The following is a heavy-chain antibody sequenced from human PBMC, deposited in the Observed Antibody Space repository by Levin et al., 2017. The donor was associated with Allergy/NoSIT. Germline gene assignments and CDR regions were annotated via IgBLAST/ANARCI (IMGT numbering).Heavy chain of an antibody. CDR2: INHSGST. V-gene: IGHV4-34*01. Sequence: PSQTLSLTCAVYGGSFSDHYWSWIRQVPGRGLEWIGEINHSGSTDYNPSLKSRLTISVDTSKNQYSLTLSSVTAADTAVYYCARRDYIWGGYRHRAFDIWGQGTMVTVSS. CDR1: GGSFSDHY. D-gene: IGHD3-16*02. J-gene: IGHJ3*02. CDR3: ARRDYIWGGYRHRAFDI.